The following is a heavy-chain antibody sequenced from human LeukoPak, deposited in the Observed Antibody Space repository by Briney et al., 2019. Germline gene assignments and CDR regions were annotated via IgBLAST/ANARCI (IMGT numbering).Heavy chain of an antibody. CDR1: GFTVSSNY. CDR3: ARAGYYYDSSGYYYEDY. D-gene: IGHD3-22*01. J-gene: IGHJ4*02. Sequence: PGGSLRHSCAASGFTVSSNYMSLVRQAPGKGLEWDSVIYSGGSTYYADSVKGRFTSSRDNSKNTLYLQMNSLKAEDTAVYYCARAGYYYDSSGYYYEDYWGQGTLVTVSS. CDR2: IYSGGST. V-gene: IGHV3-53*01.